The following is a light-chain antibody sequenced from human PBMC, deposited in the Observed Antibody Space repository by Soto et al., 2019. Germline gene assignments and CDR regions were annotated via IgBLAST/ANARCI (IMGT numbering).Light chain of an antibody. CDR3: SSYTSSSTYV. V-gene: IGLV2-18*02. CDR1: SSDVGGSNG. J-gene: IGLJ1*01. CDR2: DVS. Sequence: QFVLTQPPSVSGSPGQSVAISCTGTSSDVGGSNGVSWYQQPPGTAPKLMIYDVSNRPSGVPDRFSGSKSGNTAPLTISGLQAEDEGDYYCSSYTSSSTYVFGTGTKVTVL.